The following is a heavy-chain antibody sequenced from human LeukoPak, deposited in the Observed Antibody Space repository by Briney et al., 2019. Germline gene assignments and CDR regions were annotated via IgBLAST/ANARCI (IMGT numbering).Heavy chain of an antibody. CDR1: TVSDEPISRSQW. V-gene: IGHV4-4*02. J-gene: IGHJ4*02. D-gene: IGHD5-12*01. CDR3: ARDYHAGLRRSFDY. CDR2: IYHSGST. Sequence: SETLSLTCAVSTVSDEPISRSQWWTWVRQAPGKGLEWIGYIYHSGSTYYNPSLKSRVTISVDRSKNQFSLKLSSVTAADTAVYYCARDYHAGLRRSFDYWGQGTLVTVSS.